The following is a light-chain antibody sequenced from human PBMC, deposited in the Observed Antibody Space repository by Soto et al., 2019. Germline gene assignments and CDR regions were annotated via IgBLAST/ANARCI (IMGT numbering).Light chain of an antibody. CDR2: GAS. CDR1: LSISSNY. Sequence: EIVLTQSPGTLSLSPGERATLSCRGSLSISSNYLAWYQQKPGQAPRLLIYGASSRATGIPDRFSGSGSGTDFTLTISTLEPEDFAVYYCLHYGRSPYTFGLGTKLEIK. J-gene: IGKJ2*01. V-gene: IGKV3-20*01. CDR3: LHYGRSPYT.